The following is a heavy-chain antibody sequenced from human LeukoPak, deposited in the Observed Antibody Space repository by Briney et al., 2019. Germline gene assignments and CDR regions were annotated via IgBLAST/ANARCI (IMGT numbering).Heavy chain of an antibody. J-gene: IGHJ4*02. Sequence: GGSLRLSCAASGFTSSTYAMSWVRQAPGKGLEWVSGISGSGDNTYYADSVKGRFTISRDNSKNTLYVQVNSLGTEDTAAYYCAKGSYYDSSGSFYFDYWGQGTLVTVSS. D-gene: IGHD3-22*01. CDR2: ISGSGDNT. CDR3: AKGSYYDSSGSFYFDY. CDR1: GFTSSTYA. V-gene: IGHV3-23*01.